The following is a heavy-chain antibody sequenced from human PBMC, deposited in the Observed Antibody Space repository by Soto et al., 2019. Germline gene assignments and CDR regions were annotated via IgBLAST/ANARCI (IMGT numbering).Heavy chain of an antibody. CDR2: IYYSGST. CDR3: ARGITMVRGVITLYWFDP. CDR1: GGSISSGGYY. D-gene: IGHD3-10*01. V-gene: IGHV4-31*03. J-gene: IGHJ5*02. Sequence: SETLSLTYTVSGGSISSGGYYWSWIRQHPGKGLEWIGYIYYSGSTYYNPSLKSRVTISVDTSKNQFSLKLSSVTAADTAVYYCARGITMVRGVITLYWFDPWGQGTLVTVSS.